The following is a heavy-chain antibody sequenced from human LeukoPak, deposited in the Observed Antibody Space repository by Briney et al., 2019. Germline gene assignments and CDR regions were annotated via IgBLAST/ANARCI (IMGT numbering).Heavy chain of an antibody. CDR2: VYYSGRT. CDR1: GDSISSYS. Sequence: SETLSLTCTVSGDSISSYSWSWVRQPPGRGLEWIGYVYYSGRTTYNPSLKSRVTISLDTSKNQFSLRLNSVTAADTAVYYCAGDYTLSSYRFDYWGQGIRVTVSS. J-gene: IGHJ4*02. V-gene: IGHV4-59*12. CDR3: AGDYTLSSYRFDY. D-gene: IGHD3-9*01.